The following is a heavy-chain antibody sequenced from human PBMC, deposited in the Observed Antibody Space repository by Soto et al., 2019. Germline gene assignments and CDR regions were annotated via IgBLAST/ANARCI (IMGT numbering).Heavy chain of an antibody. Sequence: PSETLSLTCTVSGGSISSGDDYWNWIRQPPGKGLEWIGYIFYSGTTAYNPSLKSRITISVDTSKNQFSLKLSSVTAADTAVYYCAQGGDWFGPWGQGTLVTVSS. J-gene: IGHJ5*02. CDR3: AQGGDWFGP. CDR2: IFYSGTT. D-gene: IGHD3-16*01. CDR1: GGSISSGDDY. V-gene: IGHV4-30-4*01.